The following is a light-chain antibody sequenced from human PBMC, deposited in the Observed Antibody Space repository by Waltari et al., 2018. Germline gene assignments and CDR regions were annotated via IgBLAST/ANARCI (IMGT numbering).Light chain of an antibody. CDR1: SSDVGYYNY. Sequence: QSALTQPASVSGSPGQSISISCTGTSSDVGYYNYVSWYQQPPGQAPNLMIYDVTKRPSGVSNRFSGSKSGNTASLTISGLQAEDEADYYCISYTTRRLWVFGGGTQLTVL. CDR3: ISYTTRRLWV. J-gene: IGLJ3*02. V-gene: IGLV2-14*03. CDR2: DVT.